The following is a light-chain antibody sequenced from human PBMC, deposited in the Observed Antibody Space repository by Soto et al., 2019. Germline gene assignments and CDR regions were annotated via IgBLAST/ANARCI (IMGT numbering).Light chain of an antibody. Sequence: QSALTQPASVSGSPGQSITISCTGTSSDVGGYNYVSWYQQHPGKAPKLMIYDVSNRPSGVSNRFSGSKSGNTASLTISGLQAEDESDYYGSSCTSSSTPTVFGTGTKATVL. CDR3: SSCTSSSTPTV. CDR1: SSDVGGYNY. V-gene: IGLV2-14*01. CDR2: DVS. J-gene: IGLJ1*01.